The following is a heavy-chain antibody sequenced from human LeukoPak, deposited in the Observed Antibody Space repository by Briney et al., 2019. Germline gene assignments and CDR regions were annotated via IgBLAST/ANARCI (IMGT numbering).Heavy chain of an antibody. J-gene: IGHJ6*03. CDR3: AKDKYGNYQYMDV. CDR2: IRFDGSND. CDR1: GFPFSSYG. V-gene: IGHV3-30*02. Sequence: GGPVRLSCGASGFPFSSYGMHWAPQARGKGLEGGPFIRFDGSNDFYADSVKGRFTISRDNSKNTLYLQVSSLRAEDTAVYYCAKDKYGNYQYMDVWGTGTTVTVSS. D-gene: IGHD2-2*01.